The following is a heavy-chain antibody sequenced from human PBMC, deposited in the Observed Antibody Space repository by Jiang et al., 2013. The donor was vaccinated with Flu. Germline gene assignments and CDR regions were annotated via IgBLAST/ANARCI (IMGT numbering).Heavy chain of an antibody. CDR2: IYYSGST. V-gene: IGHV4-59*12. CDR1: GGSISSYY. D-gene: IGHD2-2*01. Sequence: TLSLTCTVSGGSISSYYWSWIRQPPGKGLEWIGYIYYSGSTNYNPSLKSRVTISVDKSKNQLSLKLSSVTAADTAVYYCARGYCSSTSCRDYYGGKTGGWYFDLWGRGTLVTVSS. CDR3: ARGYCSSTSCRDYYGGKTGGWYFDL. J-gene: IGHJ2*01.